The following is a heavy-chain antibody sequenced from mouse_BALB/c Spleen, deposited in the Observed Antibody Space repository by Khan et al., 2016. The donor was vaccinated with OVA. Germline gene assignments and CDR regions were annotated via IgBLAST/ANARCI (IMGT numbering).Heavy chain of an antibody. CDR2: IFHGDGGT. Sequence: VQLQQSGAELVKPGASVKLSCKASGYTVTSYDINWVRQRPEQGLEWIGWIFHGDGGTKYNEKFKDKATLTTDKSSSTAYMQLSRLSSEDTAVYFSARGGYCGFVYWGRGTLVTVSA. J-gene: IGHJ3*01. D-gene: IGHD2-3*01. V-gene: IGHV1-85*01. CDR1: GYTVTSYD. CDR3: ARGGYCGFVY.